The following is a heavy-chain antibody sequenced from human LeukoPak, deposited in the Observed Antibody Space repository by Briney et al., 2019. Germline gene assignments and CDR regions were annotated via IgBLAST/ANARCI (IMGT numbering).Heavy chain of an antibody. CDR2: IIPIFGTA. Sequence: GASVKVSCKASGGTFSSYAISWVRQAPGQGLEWMGRIIPIFGTANYAQKFQGRVTITADESTSTAYMELSSLRSEDTAVYYCATGGITIFGVVITPLAVWGQGTLVTVSS. D-gene: IGHD3-3*01. CDR1: GGTFSSYA. V-gene: IGHV1-69*13. J-gene: IGHJ4*02. CDR3: ATGGITIFGVVITPLAV.